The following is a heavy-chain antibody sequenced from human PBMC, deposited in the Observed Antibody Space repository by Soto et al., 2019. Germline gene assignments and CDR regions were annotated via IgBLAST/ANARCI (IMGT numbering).Heavy chain of an antibody. CDR1: GFTFSTFA. V-gene: IGHV3-23*01. Sequence: EVQLLESGGNLVQPGGSLRLSCAASGFTFSTFAVSWVRQAPGKGLVWVSTISGSGDSEYYADSVRGRFTISRDNPKNTLYLQMTSLRAEDTAVYYCAKGELLHYSYMDVWGKGTTVTVSS. D-gene: IGHD3-10*01. CDR2: ISGSGDSE. J-gene: IGHJ6*03. CDR3: AKGELLHYSYMDV.